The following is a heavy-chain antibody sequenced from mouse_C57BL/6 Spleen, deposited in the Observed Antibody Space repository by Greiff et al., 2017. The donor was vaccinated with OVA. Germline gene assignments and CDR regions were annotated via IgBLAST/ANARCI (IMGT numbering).Heavy chain of an antibody. CDR2: ISPGRGST. CDR3: TRFQNGGIDY. CDR1: GYTFTSYW. Sequence: VQLQQPGAELVQPGASVKMSCKASGYTFTSYWITWVKQRPGQGLEWIGDISPGRGSTNYTETFKSKSTLTVDTASSTAYMQLSSLTAEDSAVYYGTRFQNGGIDYWGQGTTLTVSS. J-gene: IGHJ2*01. V-gene: IGHV1-55*01.